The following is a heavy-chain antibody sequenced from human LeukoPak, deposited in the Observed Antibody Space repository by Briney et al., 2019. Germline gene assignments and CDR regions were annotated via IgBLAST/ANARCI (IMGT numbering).Heavy chain of an antibody. V-gene: IGHV3-30-3*01. D-gene: IGHD5-24*01. CDR3: ARVEMATTSFDY. Sequence: GGSLRLSCAASGYTFSSYAMHWVRQAPGKGLEWVAVISYDGSNKYYADSVKGRFTISRDNSKNTPYLQMNSLRAEDTAVYYCARVEMATTSFDYWGQGTLVTVSS. CDR2: ISYDGSNK. CDR1: GYTFSSYA. J-gene: IGHJ4*02.